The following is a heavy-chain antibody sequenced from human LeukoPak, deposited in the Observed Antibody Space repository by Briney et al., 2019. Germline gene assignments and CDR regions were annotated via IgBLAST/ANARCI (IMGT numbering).Heavy chain of an antibody. J-gene: IGHJ4*02. CDR2: ISSSGNDI. CDR3: VRESKVGFLEWLLEY. Sequence: GGSLRLSCAASGFSISDYYMGWIRQVPGKGLAWISYISSSGNDINYADSVKGRFSLSRDTAKNSLYLQMNNLRAEDMAVYYCVRESKVGFLEWLLEYWGQGTLVTVSS. CDR1: GFSISDYY. V-gene: IGHV3-11*01. D-gene: IGHD3-3*01.